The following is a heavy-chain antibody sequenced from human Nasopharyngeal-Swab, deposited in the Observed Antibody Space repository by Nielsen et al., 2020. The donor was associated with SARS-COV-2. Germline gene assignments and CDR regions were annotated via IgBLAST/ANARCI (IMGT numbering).Heavy chain of an antibody. D-gene: IGHD3-3*01. V-gene: IGHV3-7*03. CDR2: IKQDGSEK. CDR1: GFTFSSYW. Sequence: GGSLRLSCAASGFTFSSYWMSWVRQAPGKGLEWVANIKQDGSEKYYVDSVKGRFTISRDNAKNSLYLQMNSLRAEDTAVYYCARGITIFGVVINYYYYYMDVWGKGTTVTVSS. J-gene: IGHJ6*03. CDR3: ARGITIFGVVINYYYYYMDV.